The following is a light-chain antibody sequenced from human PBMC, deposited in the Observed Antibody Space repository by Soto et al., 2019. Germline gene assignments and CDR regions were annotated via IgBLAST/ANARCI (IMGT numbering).Light chain of an antibody. CDR3: SSYTGSSTLYV. CDR1: SSDVGGYDY. CDR2: DVS. Sequence: QSAPTQPASVSGSPGQSITISCTGTSSDVGGYDYVSWYQQHPGKAPTLMTYDVSNRPSGVSNRFSGSKSGNTASLTISGLQAEDEADYYCSSYTGSSTLYVFGTGTKVTVL. V-gene: IGLV2-14*01. J-gene: IGLJ1*01.